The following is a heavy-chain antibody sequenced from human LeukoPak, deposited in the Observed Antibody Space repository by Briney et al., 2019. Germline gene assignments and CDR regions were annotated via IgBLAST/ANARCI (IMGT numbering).Heavy chain of an antibody. CDR2: IDSSGGYM. CDR1: GGSFSGYY. Sequence: ETLSLTCAVYGGSFSGYYWSWIRQPPGKGLEWVSSIDSSGGYMFYADSVKGRFIISRDNAKDSLYLQMNSLRVEDTAVYYCLRGDRRDYWGQGTLVTVSS. CDR3: LRGDRRDY. J-gene: IGHJ4*02. V-gene: IGHV3-21*06.